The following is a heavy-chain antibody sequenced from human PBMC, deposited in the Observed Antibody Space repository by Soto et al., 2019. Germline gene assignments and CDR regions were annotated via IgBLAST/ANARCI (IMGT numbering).Heavy chain of an antibody. Sequence: GGSLRLSCAASGFTFSSYSMNWVRQAPGKGLEWVSSISSSSSYIYYADSVKGRFTISRDNAKNSLYLQMNSLRAEDTAVYYCARGDSSSWYSPGYYYMDVWGKGTTVTVSS. D-gene: IGHD6-13*01. CDR1: GFTFSSYS. CDR3: ARGDSSSWYSPGYYYMDV. V-gene: IGHV3-21*01. J-gene: IGHJ6*03. CDR2: ISSSSSYI.